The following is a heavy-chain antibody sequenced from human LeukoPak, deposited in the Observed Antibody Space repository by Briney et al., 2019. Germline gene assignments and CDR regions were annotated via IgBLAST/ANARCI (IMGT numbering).Heavy chain of an antibody. CDR3: ARXGPVITFGGVIASSYYYYYMDV. D-gene: IGHD3-16*02. Sequence: ASVKVSCKASGYTFTGYYMHWVRQAPGQGLEWMGWINPNSGGTNYAQKFQGRVTMTRDTSISTAYMELSRLRSDDTAVYYCARXGPVITFGGVIASSYYYYYMDVWGKGTTVTISS. CDR1: GYTFTGYY. V-gene: IGHV1-2*02. CDR2: INPNSGGT. J-gene: IGHJ6*03.